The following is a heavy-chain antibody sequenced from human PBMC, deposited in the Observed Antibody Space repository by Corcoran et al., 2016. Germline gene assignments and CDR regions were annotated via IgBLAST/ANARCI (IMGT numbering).Heavy chain of an antibody. V-gene: IGHV3-53*01. J-gene: IGHJ4*02. Sequence: EVQLVESGGGLIQPGGSLRLSCAASGFTVSSNYMSWVRQAPGKGMGWVSVIYSGGSTYYADSVKGRYTISRDNSKNTLYLQMNSLRAEDTAVYYCARSGSYGLFDYWGQGTLVTVSS. CDR1: GFTVSSNY. CDR2: IYSGGST. CDR3: ARSGSYGLFDY. D-gene: IGHD1-26*01.